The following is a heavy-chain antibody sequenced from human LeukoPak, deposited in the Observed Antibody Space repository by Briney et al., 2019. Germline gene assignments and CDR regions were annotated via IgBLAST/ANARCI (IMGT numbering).Heavy chain of an antibody. CDR3: AKEGRYCSGGSCYSS. D-gene: IGHD2-15*01. CDR1: GFTFSSYG. V-gene: IGHV3-30*18. J-gene: IGHJ4*02. CDR2: ISYDGSNK. Sequence: PGGSLRLSCAASGFTFSSYGMHWVRQAPGKGLEWVAVISYDGSNKYYADSVKGRSTISRDNSKNTLYLQMNSLRAEDTAVYYCAKEGRYCSGGSCYSSWGQGTLVTVSS.